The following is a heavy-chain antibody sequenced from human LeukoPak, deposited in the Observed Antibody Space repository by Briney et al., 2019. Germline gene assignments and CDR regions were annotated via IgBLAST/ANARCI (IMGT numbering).Heavy chain of an antibody. J-gene: IGHJ4*02. CDR3: ARLAYSSGWYEEGSYYYFDY. CDR2: IYYSGST. V-gene: IGHV4-39*07. Sequence: PSETLSLTCTVSGGSISSSSYYWGWIRQSPGKGLEWIGSIYYSGSTNYNPSLKSRVTISVDTSKNQFSLKLSSVTAADTAVYYCARLAYSSGWYEEGSYYYFDYWGQGTLVTVSS. CDR1: GGSISSSSYY. D-gene: IGHD6-19*01.